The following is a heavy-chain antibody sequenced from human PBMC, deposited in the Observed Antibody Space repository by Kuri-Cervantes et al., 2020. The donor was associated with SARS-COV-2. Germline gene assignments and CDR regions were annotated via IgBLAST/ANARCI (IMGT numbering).Heavy chain of an antibody. Sequence: ASVKVSCKASGYSFSSYDINWVRQAAGQGLEWMGWLNPDTGNTGNAKEFQGRVTMTTDTSINTAYMEVSSLSFEDTAIYYCARDSGDWSPDGLDIWGQGTMVTVSS. D-gene: IGHD2-21*02. J-gene: IGHJ3*02. CDR1: GYSFSSYD. V-gene: IGHV1-8*01. CDR2: LNPDTGNT. CDR3: ARDSGDWSPDGLDI.